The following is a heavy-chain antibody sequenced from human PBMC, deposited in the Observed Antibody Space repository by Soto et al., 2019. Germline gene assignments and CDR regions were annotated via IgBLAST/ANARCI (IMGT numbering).Heavy chain of an antibody. J-gene: IGHJ4*02. V-gene: IGHV1-69*02. CDR1: GDTFNFYS. D-gene: IGHD3-10*01. CDR2: VNPIVSMS. Sequence: QVQLVQSGAEVKRPGSSVKVSCKASGDTFNFYSINWVRQAPGLGLEWMGRVNPIVSMSNYAQKFQGRVTMTADKPTGTAYMELSSMRAEDTAIYYGASSYGSGYRAFDYWGQGALVTVSS. CDR3: ASSYGSGYRAFDY.